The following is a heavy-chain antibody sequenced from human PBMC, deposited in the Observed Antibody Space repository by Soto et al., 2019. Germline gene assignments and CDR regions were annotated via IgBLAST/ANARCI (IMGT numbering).Heavy chain of an antibody. D-gene: IGHD6-19*01. Sequence: QVQLVESGGGVVQPGRSLRLPCAASGFTFSHYGMHWVRQAPGKGLEWVAVISYDGTNTYYADSVKGRFTISRDDSKNALYLQMNNLRTEDTAVYYCAKEEGALSMAVAGWAAHWGQGTLVTVSS. CDR3: AKEEGALSMAVAGWAAH. CDR1: GFTFSHYG. CDR2: ISYDGTNT. J-gene: IGHJ4*02. V-gene: IGHV3-30*18.